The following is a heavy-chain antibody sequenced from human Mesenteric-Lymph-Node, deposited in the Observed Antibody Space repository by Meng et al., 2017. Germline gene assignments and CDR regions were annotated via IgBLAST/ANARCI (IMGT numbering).Heavy chain of an antibody. V-gene: IGHV5-51*01. Sequence: KVSCKGSGYSFTSYWIGWVRQMPGKGLEWMGIIYPGDSDTRYSPSFQGQAIISVDKSTSTAYLHWSSLRASDTAMYYCARHRLVSSGWKPPFDYWGQGTLVTVSS. J-gene: IGHJ4*02. CDR1: GYSFTSYW. D-gene: IGHD6-19*01. CDR3: ARHRLVSSGWKPPFDY. CDR2: IYPGDSDT.